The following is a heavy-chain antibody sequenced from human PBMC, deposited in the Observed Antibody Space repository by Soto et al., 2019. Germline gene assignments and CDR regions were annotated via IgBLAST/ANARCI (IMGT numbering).Heavy chain of an antibody. CDR3: ARGRGIDLTYYPHGVDV. CDR1: GFTFSDYW. V-gene: IGHV3-7*01. CDR2: IKQDGIEK. J-gene: IGHJ6*02. D-gene: IGHD3-10*01. Sequence: QPGGSLRLSCVGSGFTFSDYWMTWVRQAPGKGLEWVANIKQDGIEKYSLDSVEGRFIISRDNAENSVYLQMNSLRVEDSAVYYCARGRGIDLTYYPHGVDVWGQGTTVTVS.